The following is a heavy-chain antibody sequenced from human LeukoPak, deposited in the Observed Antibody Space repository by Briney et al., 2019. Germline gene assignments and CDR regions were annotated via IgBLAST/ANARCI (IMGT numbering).Heavy chain of an antibody. CDR1: GFTVSRNY. CDR2: IFSGGST. V-gene: IGHV3-66*01. CDR3: ARERWGSGGDFDY. J-gene: IGHJ4*02. D-gene: IGHD7-27*01. Sequence: GVSLRLSCAASGFTVSRNYMHWVRPAPGTWLEWVSVIFSGGSTHYADSVKGRFTISRDNSKNTLFLQMNSLRVEDTAVYYCARERWGSGGDFDYWGQGTLVTVSS.